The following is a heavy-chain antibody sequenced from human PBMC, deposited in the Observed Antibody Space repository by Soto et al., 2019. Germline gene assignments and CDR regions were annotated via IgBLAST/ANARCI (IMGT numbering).Heavy chain of an antibody. CDR2: ISAFNGNT. D-gene: IGHD1-1*01. J-gene: IGHJ4*02. V-gene: IGHV1-18*01. Sequence: QVQLVQSGAEVKKPGASVKVSCKASGYTFTNYGVSWVRQAPGQGLEWMGWISAFNGNTYHAQNFQDRVTMTTDTSTSTAYMELRSLRSDDTATYFCTRDRHPPTYLDYWGQGTLDTVSS. CDR3: TRDRHPPTYLDY. CDR1: GYTFTNYG.